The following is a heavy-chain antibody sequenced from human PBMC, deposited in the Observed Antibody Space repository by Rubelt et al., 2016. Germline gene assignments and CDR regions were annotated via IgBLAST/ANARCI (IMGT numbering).Heavy chain of an antibody. V-gene: IGHV3-33*06. D-gene: IGHD4-17*01. CDR3: AKVNGDYVIDY. CDR2: GSNK. Sequence: GSNKYYADSVKGRFTISRDNSKNTLYLQMNSLRAEDTAVYYCAKVNGDYVIDYWGQGTLVTVSS. J-gene: IGHJ4*02.